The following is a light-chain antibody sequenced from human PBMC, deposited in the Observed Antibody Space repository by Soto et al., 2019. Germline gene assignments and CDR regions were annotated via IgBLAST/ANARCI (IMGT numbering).Light chain of an antibody. J-gene: IGLJ1*01. CDR1: SSNIGDNF. V-gene: IGLV1-51*02. CDR3: GTWDTSLSVYV. CDR2: ENS. Sequence: QSALTQPPSVSAAPGQKVTISCSGSSSNIGDNFVSWYQHLPGTAPKLLIYENSKRPSGIPDRFSGSKSGTSATLGITGLQTGDEADYYCGTWDTSLSVYVFGAGTKVTVL.